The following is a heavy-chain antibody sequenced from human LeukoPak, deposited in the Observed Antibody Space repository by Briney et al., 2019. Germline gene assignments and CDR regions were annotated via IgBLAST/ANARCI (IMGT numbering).Heavy chain of an antibody. J-gene: IGHJ4*02. V-gene: IGHV4-31*03. CDR1: GGSISNGGYY. CDR2: IYYSGST. CDR3: ARERIMITFGGVIVTPSYFDY. Sequence: SQTLSLTCTVSGGSISNGGYYWSWIRQHPGKGLEWIGYIYYSGSTYYNPSLKSRVTISVDTSKNQFSLKLSSVTAADTAVYYCARERIMITFGGVIVTPSYFDYWGQGTLVTVSS. D-gene: IGHD3-16*02.